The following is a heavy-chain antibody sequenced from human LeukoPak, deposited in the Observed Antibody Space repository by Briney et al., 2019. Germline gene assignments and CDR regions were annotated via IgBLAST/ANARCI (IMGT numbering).Heavy chain of an antibody. D-gene: IGHD3-16*01. CDR2: IWYDGSNK. CDR1: GFTFSSYG. CDR3: ARDYTDSERYYYYGMDV. Sequence: GRSLRLSCAASGFTFSSYGMHWVRQAPGKGLEWVAVIWYDGSNKYYADSVKGRFTISRDNSKNTLYLQMNSLRAEDTAVYYCARDYTDSERYYYYGMDVWGQGTTVTVSS. V-gene: IGHV3-33*01. J-gene: IGHJ6*02.